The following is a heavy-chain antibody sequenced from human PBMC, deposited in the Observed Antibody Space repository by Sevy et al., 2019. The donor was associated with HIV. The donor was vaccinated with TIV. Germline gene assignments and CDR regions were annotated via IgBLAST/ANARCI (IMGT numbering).Heavy chain of an antibody. CDR2: IYSGGST. Sequence: GGSLSLSCAASGFTVSSNYMSWVRQAPGKGLEWVSVIYSGGSTYYADSVKGRFTISRDNSKNTLYLQMNSLRAEDTAVYYCARDLTIFGVVITRMDVWGQGTTVTVS. V-gene: IGHV3-53*01. CDR1: GFTVSSNY. J-gene: IGHJ6*02. D-gene: IGHD3-3*01. CDR3: ARDLTIFGVVITRMDV.